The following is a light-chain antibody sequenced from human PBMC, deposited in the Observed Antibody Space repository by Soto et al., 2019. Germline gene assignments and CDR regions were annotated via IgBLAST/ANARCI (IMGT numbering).Light chain of an antibody. Sequence: QSVLTQPPSASGTPGQRVTISCSGRTSNIGGNGVSWYQQLPGTAPKLLIHSNNQRPSGVPDRFSGSKSGTSASRAISGLQSEDEAEYYCAAWDDSLSGVGFGGGTQLTVL. CDR1: TSNIGGNG. CDR2: SNN. J-gene: IGLJ2*01. V-gene: IGLV1-44*01. CDR3: AAWDDSLSGVG.